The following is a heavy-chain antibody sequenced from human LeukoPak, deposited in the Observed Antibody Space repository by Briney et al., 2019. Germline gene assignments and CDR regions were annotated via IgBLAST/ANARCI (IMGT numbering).Heavy chain of an antibody. CDR2: IGSSGSTI. D-gene: IGHD6-13*01. V-gene: IGHV3-48*03. Sequence: PGGSLRLSCAASGFTFSSYEMNWVRQAPGKGLEWVSYIGSSGSTIYYADSVKGRFTISRDNAKNSLYLQMNSLRAEDTAVYYCARGTRYSSSWYHYYYYMDVWGKGTTVTVSS. CDR3: ARGTRYSSSWYHYYYYMDV. CDR1: GFTFSSYE. J-gene: IGHJ6*03.